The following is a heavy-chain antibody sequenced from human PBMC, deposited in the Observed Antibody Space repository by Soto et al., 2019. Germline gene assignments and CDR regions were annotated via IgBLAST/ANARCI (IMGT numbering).Heavy chain of an antibody. CDR2: INEYGNDK. CDR3: AKTRIAVVEVLGYFDY. J-gene: IGHJ4*02. D-gene: IGHD6-19*01. Sequence: GGSLRLSCSASVSGFSFTTAWMGWVRQAPGKGLEWVANINEYGNDKYYADSVRGRFTISKDNAKNSLYLQMNSLRAEDTAVYFCAKTRIAVVEVLGYFDYWGQGTLVTVSS. V-gene: IGHV3-7*05. CDR1: VSGFSFTTAW.